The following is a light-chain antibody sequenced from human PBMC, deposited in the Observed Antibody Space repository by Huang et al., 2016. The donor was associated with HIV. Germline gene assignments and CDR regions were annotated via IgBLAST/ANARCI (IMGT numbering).Light chain of an antibody. CDR3: QQRSNWPRG. J-gene: IGKJ2*03. Sequence: EIVLTQSPATLSLSPGERATLSCRASQSVSSYLAWYQQKPGQAPRLLIYDASNRATGIPARFSGSGSVTDFTLTISSLEPEDFAVYYCQQRSNWPRGFGQGTKLEIK. CDR1: QSVSSY. V-gene: IGKV3-11*01. CDR2: DAS.